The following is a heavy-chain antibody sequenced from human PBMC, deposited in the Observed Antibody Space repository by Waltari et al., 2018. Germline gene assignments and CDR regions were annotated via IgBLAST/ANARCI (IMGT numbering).Heavy chain of an antibody. Sequence: QVQLVQSGAEVKKPGASVKVSCKASGYTFNSYYIHWVRQAPGQGLEWMGIIHPRCGNTSYAQKFQGRVTMTRDTSTSTVYMGLSSLRAEDTAVYYCARGDYYTSGTPGAWFDPWGQGALVTVSS. CDR1: GYTFNSYY. V-gene: IGHV1-46*02. CDR2: IHPRCGNT. D-gene: IGHD3-10*01. CDR3: ARGDYYTSGTPGAWFDP. J-gene: IGHJ5*02.